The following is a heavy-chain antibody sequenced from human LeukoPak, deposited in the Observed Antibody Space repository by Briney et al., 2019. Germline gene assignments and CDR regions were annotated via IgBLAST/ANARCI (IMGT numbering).Heavy chain of an antibody. Sequence: PGGSLRLSCAASGFTFSTCSVNWVRQAPGKGLEWVSFITSSSSEIYYADSVKGRFTISRDNAKNSLYLQMNSLRADDTAVYYCARGFFHGGSIGGYYYYGMDVWGQGTTVTVSS. CDR3: ARGFFHGGSIGGYYYYGMDV. V-gene: IGHV3-21*01. CDR1: GFTFSTCS. CDR2: ITSSSSEI. J-gene: IGHJ6*02. D-gene: IGHD4-23*01.